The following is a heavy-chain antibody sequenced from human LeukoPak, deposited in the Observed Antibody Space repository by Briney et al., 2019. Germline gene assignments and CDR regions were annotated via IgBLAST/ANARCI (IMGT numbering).Heavy chain of an antibody. J-gene: IGHJ4*02. V-gene: IGHV1-18*01. D-gene: IGHD1-26*01. CDR1: GYTFTSYG. CDR3: ARDWVRWKLLDY. CDR2: IRADNGNT. Sequence: GASVKVSCKASGYTFTSYGISWGRQGPGQGLGWMGWIRADNGNTNYAQKLQGRVTMTTDTSTSTAYMKLRSLRSDDTAVYYCARDWVRWKLLDYWGQGTLVTVSS.